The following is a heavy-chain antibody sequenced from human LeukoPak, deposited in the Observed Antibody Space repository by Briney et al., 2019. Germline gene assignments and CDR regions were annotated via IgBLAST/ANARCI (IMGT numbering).Heavy chain of an antibody. Sequence: PGGSLRLSCAASGFTFSTYTMNWVRQAPGKGLEWVSSISSGSSYIYYADLVKGRFTISRDNSENSLYLQMNSLRAEDTAVYYCARSRRRSHLSVWGKGTTVTISS. CDR1: GFTFSTYT. CDR3: ARSRRRSHLSV. D-gene: IGHD3-3*02. V-gene: IGHV3-21*01. CDR2: ISSGSSYI. J-gene: IGHJ6*04.